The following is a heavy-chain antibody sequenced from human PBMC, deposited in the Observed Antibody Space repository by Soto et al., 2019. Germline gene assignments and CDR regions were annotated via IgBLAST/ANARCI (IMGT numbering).Heavy chain of an antibody. Sequence: GGSLRLSCAASGFTFSNAWMNWVRQAPGKGLEWVGRIKSKTDGGTTDYAAPVKGRFTISRDDSKNTLFLQMSSLKTEDTAVYYCTTEQHTAYCSGTSCYSHAFHVWGQGTMVTVSS. D-gene: IGHD2-15*01. CDR1: GFTFSNAW. CDR2: IKSKTDGGTT. J-gene: IGHJ3*01. CDR3: TTEQHTAYCSGTSCYSHAFHV. V-gene: IGHV3-15*01.